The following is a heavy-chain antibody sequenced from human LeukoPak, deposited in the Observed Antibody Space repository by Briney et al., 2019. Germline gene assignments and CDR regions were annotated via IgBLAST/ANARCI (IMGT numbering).Heavy chain of an antibody. D-gene: IGHD2-2*01. J-gene: IGHJ5*02. CDR3: ARGYCSSTSCYWFDP. CDR2: ITIYSGNT. V-gene: IGHV1-18*01. Sequence: GASVKVSCKASGYTFTSYDINWVRQATGQGLEWMGWITIYSGNTKYAQKFQDRVTMTTDTSTSTAYMELSSLRSEDTAVYYCARGYCSSTSCYWFDPWGQGTLVTVSS. CDR1: GYTFTSYD.